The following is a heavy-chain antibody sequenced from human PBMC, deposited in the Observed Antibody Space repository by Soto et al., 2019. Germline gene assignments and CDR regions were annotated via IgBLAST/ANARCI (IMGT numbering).Heavy chain of an antibody. CDR1: GYTFTSYA. Sequence: ASVKVSCKASGYTFTSYAMHWVRQAPGQRLEWMGWINAGNGNTKYSQKFQGRVTITRDTSASTAYMELSSLRSEDTAVYYCARDTTMVRGVTLYYYYYGMDVWG. D-gene: IGHD3-10*01. CDR3: ARDTTMVRGVTLYYYYYGMDV. CDR2: INAGNGNT. J-gene: IGHJ6*02. V-gene: IGHV1-3*01.